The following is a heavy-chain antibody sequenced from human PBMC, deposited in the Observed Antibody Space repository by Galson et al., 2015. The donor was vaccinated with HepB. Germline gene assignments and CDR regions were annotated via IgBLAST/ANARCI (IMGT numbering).Heavy chain of an antibody. Sequence: SVKVSCKASGGTFSSYAISWVRQAPGQGLEWMGGIIPIFGTANYAQKFQGRVTITADESTSTAYMELSSLRSGDTAVYYCARDRGYSSHPFDYWGQGTLVTVSS. CDR2: IIPIFGTA. D-gene: IGHD6-13*01. V-gene: IGHV1-69*13. CDR1: GGTFSSYA. CDR3: ARDRGYSSHPFDY. J-gene: IGHJ4*02.